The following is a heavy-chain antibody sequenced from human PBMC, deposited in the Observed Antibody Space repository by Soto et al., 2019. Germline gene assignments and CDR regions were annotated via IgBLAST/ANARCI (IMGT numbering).Heavy chain of an antibody. CDR2: IYYSGST. Sequence: SXTLSLTCTVSGGYIRSSSYYWGWIRKHPGKGLEWIGSIYYSGSTYYNPSLKSRVTISVDTSKNQFSLKLSSVTAADTAVYYFSFRDFWIHTGGRHAFDILGKGTMVTVSS. CDR3: SFRDFWIHTGGRHAFDI. CDR1: GGYIRSSSYY. D-gene: IGHD3-3*01. V-gene: IGHV4-39*01. J-gene: IGHJ3*02.